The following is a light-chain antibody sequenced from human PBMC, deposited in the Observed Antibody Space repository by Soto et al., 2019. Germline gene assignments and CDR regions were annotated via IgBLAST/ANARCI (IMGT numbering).Light chain of an antibody. J-gene: IGLJ1*01. V-gene: IGLV2-14*01. Sequence: QSVLTQLASVSGSPGQSVTISCTGTSSDVGAYKYVSWYQQHPGKAPKLMIYEVSNRPSGVSNRFSGSKSGNTASLTISGLQADDEADYYCNSYAGDIIRFVFGTGTKVTVL. CDR1: SSDVGAYKY. CDR3: NSYAGDIIRFV. CDR2: EVS.